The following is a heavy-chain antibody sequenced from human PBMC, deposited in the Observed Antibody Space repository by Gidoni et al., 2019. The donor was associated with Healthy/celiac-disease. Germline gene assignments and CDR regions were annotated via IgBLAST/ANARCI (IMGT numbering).Heavy chain of an antibody. V-gene: IGHV3-23*01. Sequence: EVQLLESGGGLVQPGGSLRLSCAASGFTFSVYVMSWVRQAPGKGLEWVSAISGRSSSTYYADSVKGRFTSSRDNSENTLYLHMNSLRAEDTAVYYCARRRTAVAGTWGWDFWGQGTLVTVSS. CDR3: ARRRTAVAGTWGWDF. J-gene: IGHJ4*02. CDR2: ISGRSSST. D-gene: IGHD6-19*01. CDR1: GFTFSVYV.